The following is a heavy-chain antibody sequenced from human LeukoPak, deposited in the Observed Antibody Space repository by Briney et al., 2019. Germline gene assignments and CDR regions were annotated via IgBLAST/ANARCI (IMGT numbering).Heavy chain of an antibody. J-gene: IGHJ4*02. CDR2: IIPIFGTA. CDR1: GGTFSSYA. Sequence: SVKVSCKASGGTFSSYAVSWVRQAPGQGLEWMGGIIPIFGTANYAQKFQGRVTMTEDTSTDTAYMELSSLRSEDTAVYYCTTDIYSDWYRFDFWGQGTLLTVSS. D-gene: IGHD6-19*01. CDR3: TTDIYSDWYRFDF. V-gene: IGHV1-69*06.